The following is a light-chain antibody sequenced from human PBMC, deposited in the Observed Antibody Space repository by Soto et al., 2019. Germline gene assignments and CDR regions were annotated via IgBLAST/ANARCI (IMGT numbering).Light chain of an antibody. Sequence: EIVLTQSPGTLSLSPGERATLSCRASQSVSSSYLAWYQQKPGQAPRLLIYGASSRATGIPDRFSGSGSGTDVTLTISRLEPEDVAVYYCQQYGSSPWTFGQGTKVEI. CDR1: QSVSSSY. J-gene: IGKJ1*01. CDR3: QQYGSSPWT. CDR2: GAS. V-gene: IGKV3-20*01.